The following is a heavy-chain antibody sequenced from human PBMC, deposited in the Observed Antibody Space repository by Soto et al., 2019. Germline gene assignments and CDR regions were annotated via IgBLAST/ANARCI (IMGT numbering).Heavy chain of an antibody. Sequence: EVQLLESGGGLVQPGGSLRLSCAASGLTFSSYAISWVRQAPGKGLEWVSTISGSGDNTYYADSVKGRFTISRDNSKNTLYMQVNSLRAEDTAVYYCATGRGNWGRFDYGGQGTLVTVSS. J-gene: IGHJ4*02. CDR3: ATGRGNWGRFDY. CDR2: ISGSGDNT. D-gene: IGHD7-27*01. V-gene: IGHV3-23*01. CDR1: GLTFSSYA.